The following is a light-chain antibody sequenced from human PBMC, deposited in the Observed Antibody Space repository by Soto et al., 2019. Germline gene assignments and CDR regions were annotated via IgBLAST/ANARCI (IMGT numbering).Light chain of an antibody. J-gene: IGKJ1*01. CDR3: QQYGSSLWP. CDR2: GAS. CDR1: QNVDSNY. V-gene: IGKV3-20*01. Sequence: EVVLTQSPCTLSLYQGERATLSCRASQNVDSNYLAWYQQKPGQAPRIIIFGASGRATGIPDRFSGSGSGTEFTLTISTLQSEDFAVYYCQQYGSSLWPFGQGTKVDIK.